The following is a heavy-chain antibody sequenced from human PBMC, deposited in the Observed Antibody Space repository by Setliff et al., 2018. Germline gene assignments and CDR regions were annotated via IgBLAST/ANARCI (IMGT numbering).Heavy chain of an antibody. J-gene: IGHJ6*04. CDR3: ARMSGFLYIDV. CDR1: GGSLSGSSDY. CDR2: VHYSGTT. Sequence: PSETLSLTCSVSGGSLSGSSDYWGWIRQPPGKGLEWIGSVHYSGTTYYNPSLKSRLTMSVDTSKNHFSLRVSSVTAADTAVYFCARMSGFLYIDVWGKGTTVTVSS. D-gene: IGHD3-3*01. V-gene: IGHV4-39*07.